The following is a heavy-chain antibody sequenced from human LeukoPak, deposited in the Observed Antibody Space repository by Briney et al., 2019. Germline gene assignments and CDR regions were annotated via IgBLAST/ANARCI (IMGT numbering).Heavy chain of an antibody. CDR1: GFTFNYYA. J-gene: IGHJ4*02. Sequence: GGSLRLSCAASGFTFNYYAMSWVSQAPGKGLEWVSSISDNEGRTYYTDSVKGRFTISRDNTKNTVYLQMHNLRADDTAVYFCARHDSFIPYWGQGALVTVSS. CDR3: ARHDSFIPY. CDR2: ISDNEGRT. D-gene: IGHD5-18*01. V-gene: IGHV3-23*01.